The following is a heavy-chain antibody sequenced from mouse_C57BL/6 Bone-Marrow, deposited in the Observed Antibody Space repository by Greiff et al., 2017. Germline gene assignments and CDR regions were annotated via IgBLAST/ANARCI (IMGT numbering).Heavy chain of an antibody. J-gene: IGHJ4*01. D-gene: IGHD2-4*01. CDR1: GYTFTSYW. V-gene: IGHV1-64*01. Sequence: QVQLKQPGAELVKPGASVTLSCKASGYTFTSYWMHWVKQRPGQGLEWIGMIHPNSGSTNYNEKFKSKATLTVDKSSSTAYMQFSILTSEDSAVYYCARRVYYDHYNAMDYWGQGTSVTVSS. CDR3: ARRVYYDHYNAMDY. CDR2: IHPNSGST.